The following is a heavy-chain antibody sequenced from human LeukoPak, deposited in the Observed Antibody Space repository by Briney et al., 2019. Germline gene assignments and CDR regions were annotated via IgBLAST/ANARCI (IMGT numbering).Heavy chain of an antibody. CDR1: GFTFSNYG. V-gene: IGHV3-23*01. Sequence: PGGSLRLSCAASGFTFSNYGMSWVRQAPGKGLEWVSAIRGSGGSTNYADSVKGRFSISRDNSKNTLYLQMNSLRAEDTAVYYCAKDPRRYSRTGGYFDYWGQGTLVTVSS. J-gene: IGHJ4*02. CDR2: IRGSGGST. CDR3: AKDPRRYSRTGGYFDY. D-gene: IGHD6-13*01.